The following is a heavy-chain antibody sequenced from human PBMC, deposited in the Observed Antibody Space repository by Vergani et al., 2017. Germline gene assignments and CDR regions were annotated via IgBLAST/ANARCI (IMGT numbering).Heavy chain of an antibody. CDR2: ISYDGSNK. V-gene: IGHV3-30*03. CDR1: GFTFSSYG. Sequence: QVQLVESGGGVVQPGRSLRLSCAASGFTFSSYGMHWVRQAPGKGLEWVAVISYDGSNKYYADSVKGRFTISRDNAKNSLYLQMNSLRAEDTAVYYCGSSSWYELDVWGQGTTVTVSS. CDR3: GSSSWYELDV. D-gene: IGHD6-13*01. J-gene: IGHJ6*02.